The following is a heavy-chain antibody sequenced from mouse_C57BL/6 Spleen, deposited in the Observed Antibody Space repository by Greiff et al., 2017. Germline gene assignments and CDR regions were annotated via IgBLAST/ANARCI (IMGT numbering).Heavy chain of an antibody. CDR3: ARGGHYTTVVPY. CDR1: GYTFTDYY. J-gene: IGHJ2*01. Sequence: EVQLQQSGPELVKPGASVKISCKASGYTFTDYYMNWVKQSHGKSLEWIGDINPNNGGTSYNQKFKGKATLTVDKSSSTAYMELRSLTSEDSAVYYCARGGHYTTVVPYWGQGTTLTVSS. V-gene: IGHV1-26*01. CDR2: INPNNGGT. D-gene: IGHD1-1*01.